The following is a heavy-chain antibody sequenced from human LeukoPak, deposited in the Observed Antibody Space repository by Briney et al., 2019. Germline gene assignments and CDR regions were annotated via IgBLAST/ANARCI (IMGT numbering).Heavy chain of an antibody. D-gene: IGHD2-21*02. J-gene: IGHJ6*02. Sequence: GSLRLSCAASGFTFSSYAMSWVRQAPGKGLEWVSGISGSGGSTYNADFVKGRFTISRDNSKNTLYLQMNSLRTEDTAVYYCARGASTAAKYGMDVWGRGTAVTVSS. CDR2: ISGSGGST. V-gene: IGHV3-23*01. CDR1: GFTFSSYA. CDR3: ARGASTAAKYGMDV.